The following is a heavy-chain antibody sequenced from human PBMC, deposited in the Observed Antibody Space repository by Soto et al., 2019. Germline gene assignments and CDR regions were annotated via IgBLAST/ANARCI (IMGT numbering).Heavy chain of an antibody. V-gene: IGHV4-59*08. CDR2: IYYSGST. D-gene: IGHD3-3*01. CDR1: GGSISNYY. J-gene: IGHJ4*02. CDR3: ARGGWRHIDY. Sequence: SETLSLTCIVSGGSISNYYWSWIRQPPGKGLEWIGYIYYSGSTNYNPSLKSRVTISVDTSKNQFSLKLSSVTAADTAVYYCARGGWRHIDYWGQGTLVTVSS.